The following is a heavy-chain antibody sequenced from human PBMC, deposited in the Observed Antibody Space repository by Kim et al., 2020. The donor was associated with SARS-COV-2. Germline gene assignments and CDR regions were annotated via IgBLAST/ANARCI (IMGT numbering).Heavy chain of an antibody. D-gene: IGHD3-22*01. Sequence: ASVKVSCKASGYTFTSYYMHWVRQAPGQGLEWMGIINPSGGSTSYAQKFQGRVTMPRDTSTSTVYMELSSLRSEDTAVYYCASSSSGPLGSVDYWGQGTLVTVSS. CDR3: ASSSSGPLGSVDY. CDR2: INPSGGST. V-gene: IGHV1-46*01. J-gene: IGHJ4*02. CDR1: GYTFTSYY.